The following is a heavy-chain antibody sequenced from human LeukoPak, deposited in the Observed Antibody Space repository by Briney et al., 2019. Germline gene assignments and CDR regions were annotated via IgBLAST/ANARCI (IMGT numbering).Heavy chain of an antibody. V-gene: IGHV3-7*01. CDR3: LTSGGY. D-gene: IGHD1-26*01. J-gene: IGHJ4*02. Sequence: GGSLRLSCEASGFTFRSQWMNWVRQAPGKGLEWVATIKPDGSEKFYVDFVKGRFTLSRDNAENSLTLQMNSLRVEDTAVYYCLTSGGYWGQGTLVTVSS. CDR2: IKPDGSEK. CDR1: GFTFRSQW.